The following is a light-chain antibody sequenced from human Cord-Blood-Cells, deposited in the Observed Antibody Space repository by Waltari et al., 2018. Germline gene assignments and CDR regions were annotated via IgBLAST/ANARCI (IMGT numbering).Light chain of an antibody. CDR3: QQRSNWPPT. Sequence: EIVLTQSPATLSLSPGERATLACRASQRVSSYLPWYQQKPGQAPRLLFYDASTRATGIPARFSGSGSGTDFTLTISSREPEDVAVYYCQQRSNWPPTFGGGTKVEIK. CDR2: DAS. V-gene: IGKV3-11*01. CDR1: QRVSSY. J-gene: IGKJ4*01.